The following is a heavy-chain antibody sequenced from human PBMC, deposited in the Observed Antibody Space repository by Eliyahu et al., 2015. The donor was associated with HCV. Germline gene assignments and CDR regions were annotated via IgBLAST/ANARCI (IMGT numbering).Heavy chain of an antibody. D-gene: IGHD3-9*01. V-gene: IGHV1-24*01. J-gene: IGHJ2*01. CDR1: GYTXXELS. CDR3: ATAYYDILTGPVVRYWYFDL. CDR2: FDPEDGET. Sequence: QVQLVQSGAXVKKPGASXKVSCKVSGYTXXELSXHXVRQAPGKGLEWMGGFDPEDGETIYAQKFQGRVTMTEDTSTDTAYMELSSLRSEDTAVYYCATAYYDILTGPVVRYWYFDLWGRGTLVTVSS.